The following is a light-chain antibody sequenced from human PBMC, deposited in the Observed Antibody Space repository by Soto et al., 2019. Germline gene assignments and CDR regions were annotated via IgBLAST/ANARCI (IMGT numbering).Light chain of an antibody. CDR3: QQCGSSPPIT. CDR1: QSISRY. CDR2: GAS. V-gene: IGKV3-20*01. Sequence: IVLTQSPGTMSLSPGGRTTLSCRASQSISRYLAWYHQKPGQAPRLLIYGASFRATGIPDRFSGSGSGTDFTLTISRLEPEDFAVYYCQQCGSSPPITFGQGTRLEIK. J-gene: IGKJ5*01.